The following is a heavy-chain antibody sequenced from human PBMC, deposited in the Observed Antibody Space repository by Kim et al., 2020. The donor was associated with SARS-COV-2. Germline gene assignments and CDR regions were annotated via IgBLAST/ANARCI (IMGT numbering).Heavy chain of an antibody. V-gene: IGHV4-61*02. J-gene: IGHJ4*02. Sequence: SETLSLTCTVSGGSISSAKYYWNWIRQPAGKGLEWIGRIYRNGNTNYSASVESRVTMSIDTSKNQFSLKLRSVTTADTAVYYCATPGENWGQGTLVTVSS. CDR2: IYRNGNT. CDR3: ATPGEN. D-gene: IGHD3-16*01. CDR1: GGSISSAKYY.